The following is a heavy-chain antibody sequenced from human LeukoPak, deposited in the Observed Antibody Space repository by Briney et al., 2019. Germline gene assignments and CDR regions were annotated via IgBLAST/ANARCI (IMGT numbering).Heavy chain of an antibody. J-gene: IGHJ4*02. V-gene: IGHV4-30-4*01. CDR2: IYYSGST. CDR3: ARETYYYDSSGYYYYFDY. Sequence: SQTLSPTCTVSGGSISSGDYYWSWIRQPPGKGLEWIGYIYYSGSTYYNPSLKSRVAISVDTSKNQFSLKLSSVTAADTAVYYCARETYYYDSSGYYYYFDYWGQGTLVTVSS. CDR1: GGSISSGDYY. D-gene: IGHD3-22*01.